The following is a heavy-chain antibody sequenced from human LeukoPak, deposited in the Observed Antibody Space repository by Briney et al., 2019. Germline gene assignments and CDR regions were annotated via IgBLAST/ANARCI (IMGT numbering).Heavy chain of an antibody. Sequence: GGSLRLSCAASGFIVSSNYMTWVRQAPGKGLEWVSVTDSGGSTYYSDSVKGRFTISRDNSKNTLYLQMNSLRAEDTAVYYCARDGNSMTTFDAFDIWGQGTLVTVSS. CDR1: GFIVSSNY. CDR2: TDSGGST. D-gene: IGHD4-17*01. V-gene: IGHV3-66*01. CDR3: ARDGNSMTTFDAFDI. J-gene: IGHJ3*02.